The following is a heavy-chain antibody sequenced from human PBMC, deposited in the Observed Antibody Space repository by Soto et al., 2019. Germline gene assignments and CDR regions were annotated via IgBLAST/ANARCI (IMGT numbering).Heavy chain of an antibody. CDR2: INIDGTEK. CDR1: GFTFTHYW. J-gene: IGHJ4*02. V-gene: IGHV3-7*01. CDR3: ARNRGWEMLDY. Sequence: EVQLVESGGALVKPGGSLRLSCATSGFTFTHYWMNWARQAPGKGLEWVANINIDGTEKYYVDSVKGRFTISRDNAKNSLYLQTDSLRYADMAVYYWARNRGWEMLDYWGQGTLVTVSS. D-gene: IGHD6-19*01.